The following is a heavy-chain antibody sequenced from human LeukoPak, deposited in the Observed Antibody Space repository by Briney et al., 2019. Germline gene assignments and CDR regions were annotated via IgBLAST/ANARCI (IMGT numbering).Heavy chain of an antibody. CDR1: GFTFSDYF. D-gene: IGHD6-13*01. CDR2: ISSSGSTI. Sequence: GGSLRLSCAASGFTFSDYFMSWIRQAPGKGLEWVSYISSSGSTIYYADSVKGRFTISRDNAKNSLYLQMNSLTAEDTAVYYCARVEYSSSWQIVYYFDYWGQGTLVIVSS. V-gene: IGHV3-11*04. J-gene: IGHJ4*02. CDR3: ARVEYSSSWQIVYYFDY.